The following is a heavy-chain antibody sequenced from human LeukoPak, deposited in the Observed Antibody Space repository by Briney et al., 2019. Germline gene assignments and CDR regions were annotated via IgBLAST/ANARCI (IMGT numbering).Heavy chain of an antibody. Sequence: ASVKVSCKVSGYTLTELSMHWVRQAPGQGLEWMGWISAYNGNTNYAQKLQGRVTMTTDTSTSTAYMELRSLRSDDTAVYYCARDLLYXDXLXYWGXGXXVT. CDR3: ARDLLYXDXLXY. V-gene: IGHV1-18*01. J-gene: IGHJ4*01. CDR1: GYTLTELS. CDR2: ISAYNGNT. D-gene: IGHD3-9*01.